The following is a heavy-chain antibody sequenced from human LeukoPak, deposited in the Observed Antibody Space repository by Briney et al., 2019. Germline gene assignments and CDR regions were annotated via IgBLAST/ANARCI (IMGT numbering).Heavy chain of an antibody. J-gene: IGHJ4*02. V-gene: IGHV4-34*01. CDR2: IRHGGST. Sequence: PSETLSCTGAVFGETFNDQYWSWIRQPPGKALEWIGEIRHGGSTNYHPSFKSRLTTSVDTSRNQFSLHLRSVTAADTAVYYCGRGEVRGVIDHWGQGTLVTVSS. D-gene: IGHD3-10*01. CDR3: GRGEVRGVIDH. CDR1: GETFNDQY.